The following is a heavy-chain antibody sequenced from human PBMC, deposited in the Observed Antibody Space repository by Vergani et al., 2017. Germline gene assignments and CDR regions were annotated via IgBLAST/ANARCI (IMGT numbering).Heavy chain of an antibody. J-gene: IGHJ4*02. CDR1: GGSISSGSYY. CDR3: ARAAAAALDY. Sequence: QVQLQESGPGLVKPSQTLSLTCTVSGGSISSGSYYWSWIRQPAGKGLEWIGRISTSGSTNYNPSLKSRVTISLDTSKNQFSLKLNSLTAADTAVYYCARAAAAALDYWVEGTLVTDSS. V-gene: IGHV4-61*02. D-gene: IGHD6-13*01. CDR2: ISTSGST.